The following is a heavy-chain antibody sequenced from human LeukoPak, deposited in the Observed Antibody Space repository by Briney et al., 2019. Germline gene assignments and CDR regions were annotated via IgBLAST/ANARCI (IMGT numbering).Heavy chain of an antibody. CDR1: GGSISNYY. CDR3: ARDTGYYDRSGIFDY. D-gene: IGHD3-22*01. J-gene: IGHJ4*02. Sequence: SETLSLTCTVSGGSISNYYWSWIRQPPGKGLEWIGDVYYTGSTNYNPFLKSRVTISIHTSKNQFSLRLISVTAADTAIYYCARDTGYYDRSGIFDYWGQGTLVTVSS. CDR2: VYYTGST. V-gene: IGHV4-59*01.